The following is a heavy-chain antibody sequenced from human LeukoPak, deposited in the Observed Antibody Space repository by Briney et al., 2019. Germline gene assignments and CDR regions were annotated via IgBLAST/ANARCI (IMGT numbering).Heavy chain of an antibody. CDR3: ARDSVAGSPVAAFDS. Sequence: QTLSLTCAISGDSVSSNRAAWNWIRQSPSRGLEWLGRTYYRSKWSNDYAVSVESRIIINPDTSKNQFSLQLSSVTPEDTAVYYCARDSVAGSPVAAFDSWGQGTVVTVSS. V-gene: IGHV6-1*01. D-gene: IGHD6-19*01. J-gene: IGHJ3*02. CDR2: TYYRSKWSN. CDR1: GDSVSSNRAA.